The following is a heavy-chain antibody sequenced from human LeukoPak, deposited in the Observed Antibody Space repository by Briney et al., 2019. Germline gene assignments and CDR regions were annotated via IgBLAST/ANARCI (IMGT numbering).Heavy chain of an antibody. CDR2: ICYSGST. J-gene: IGHJ6*03. CDR1: GGSISSGGYY. Sequence: SQTLSLTCTVSGGSISSGGYYWSWIRQHPGKGLDWIGYICYSGSTYCNPSLKSRATISVDTSKNQFSLGLTSVTAADTAVYYCARAPKGMTTVRYYYYYYMDVWGEGTTVTVSS. D-gene: IGHD4-11*01. V-gene: IGHV4-31*03. CDR3: ARAPKGMTTVRYYYYYYMDV.